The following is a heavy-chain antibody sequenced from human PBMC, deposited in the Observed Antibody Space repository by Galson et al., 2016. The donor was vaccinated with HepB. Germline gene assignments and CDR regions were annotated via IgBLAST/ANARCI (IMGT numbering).Heavy chain of an antibody. Sequence: SVKVSCKASAYTFSRYFIHWVRQAPGHGLEWMGVIKPSGGTTYAQKFQDRFTMTRDPSTSTVYMELSSLRSEDTAVFYCVRDLRVSGDIYDSWGQGTLVTVSS. D-gene: IGHD2-21*01. CDR3: VRDLRVSGDIYDS. J-gene: IGHJ4*02. CDR1: AYTFSRYF. CDR2: IKPSGGT. V-gene: IGHV1-46*01.